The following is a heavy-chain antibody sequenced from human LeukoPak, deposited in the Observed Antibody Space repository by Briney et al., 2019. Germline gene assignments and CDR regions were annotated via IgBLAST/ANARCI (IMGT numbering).Heavy chain of an antibody. CDR1: GHTFTNYD. J-gene: IGHJ5*02. CDR3: ARGLGYCSGGSCYRLDP. CDR2: MNPDSGNT. V-gene: IGHV1-8*01. Sequence: ASVTVSCKASGHTFTNYDINWVRQATGQGREWMGWMNPDSGNTGYAQKFQGRVTMTRNTSISTAYMELSSLGSEDTAVYYCARGLGYCSGGSCYRLDPWGQGTLVTVSS. D-gene: IGHD2-15*01.